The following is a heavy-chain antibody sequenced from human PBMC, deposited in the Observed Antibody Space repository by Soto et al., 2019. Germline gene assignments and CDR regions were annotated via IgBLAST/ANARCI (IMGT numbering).Heavy chain of an antibody. CDR3: ARDSPRGYDFWSGYYTGTRFDP. D-gene: IGHD3-3*01. CDR2: INSDGSST. Sequence: PGGSLRLSCAASGFTFSSYWMHWVRQAPGKGLVWVSRINSDGSSTSYADSVKGRFTISRDNAKNTLYLQMNSLRAEDTAVYYCARDSPRGYDFWSGYYTGTRFDPWGQGTLVTVSS. CDR1: GFTFSSYW. V-gene: IGHV3-74*01. J-gene: IGHJ5*02.